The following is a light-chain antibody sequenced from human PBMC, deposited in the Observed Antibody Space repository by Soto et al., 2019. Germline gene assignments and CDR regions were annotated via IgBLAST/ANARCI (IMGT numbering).Light chain of an antibody. CDR3: QQYNNWPRT. CDR2: GAS. CDR1: QSVSSN. V-gene: IGKV3-15*01. J-gene: IGKJ1*01. Sequence: VMTQSPATLSESPGERATLSCRASQSVSSNLAWYQQKPGQAPRLLIYGASTRATGIPARFSGSGSGTEFTLTISSLQSEDFAVYYCQQYNNWPRTFGQGTKVDIK.